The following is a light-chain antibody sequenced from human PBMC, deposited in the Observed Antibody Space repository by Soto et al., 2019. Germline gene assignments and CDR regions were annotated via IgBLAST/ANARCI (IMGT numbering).Light chain of an antibody. CDR1: SSNIGSNV. J-gene: IGLJ3*02. V-gene: IGLV1-44*01. CDR2: SNS. Sequence: QSVLTQPPSTSGTXXXXXXXSCSGSSSNIGSNVLNWYQQLPGTAPKLLIYSNSQRPSGVPDRFSGSKSGTSASLAISGLQSEDEADYYCAAWDDRLNGPVFGGGTKLTVL. CDR3: AAWDDRLNGPV.